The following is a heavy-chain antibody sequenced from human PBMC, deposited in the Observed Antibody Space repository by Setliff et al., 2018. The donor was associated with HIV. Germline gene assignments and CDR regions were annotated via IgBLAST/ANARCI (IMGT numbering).Heavy chain of an antibody. Sequence: SVKVSCKSSGGTFSSNAISWVRQAPGHGLEWIGGIIPILGTTHYSQKFQDRVTITRDESTRTAYLEVNNLGSEDTAIYYCARDRGGSYADSCDVWGQGTMVTVSS. CDR3: ARDRGGSYADSCDV. CDR2: IIPILGTT. J-gene: IGHJ3*01. CDR1: GGTFSSNA. V-gene: IGHV1-69*05. D-gene: IGHD1-26*01.